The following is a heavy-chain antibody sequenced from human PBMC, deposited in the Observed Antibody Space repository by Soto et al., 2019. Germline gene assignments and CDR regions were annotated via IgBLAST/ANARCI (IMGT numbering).Heavy chain of an antibody. CDR2: ISGSGGST. Sequence: RRLSCAASGFTFSSYAMSWVRQAPGKGLEWVSAISGSGGSTYYADSVKGRFTISRDNSKNTLYLQMNSLRAEDTAVYYCEKDPYSGSLLTNYFDYWGQGTLVTVSS. CDR3: EKDPYSGSLLTNYFDY. J-gene: IGHJ4*02. V-gene: IGHV3-23*01. D-gene: IGHD1-26*01. CDR1: GFTFSSYA.